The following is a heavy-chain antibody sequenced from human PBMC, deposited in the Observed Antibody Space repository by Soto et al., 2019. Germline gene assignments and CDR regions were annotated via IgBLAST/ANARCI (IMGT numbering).Heavy chain of an antibody. D-gene: IGHD6-19*01. Sequence: GGSLRLSCAASGFTFSSYGMHWVRQAPGKGLEWVAVISYDGSNKYYAGSAKGRFTISRDNSKNTLYLQMNSLRAEDTAVYYCAKDQEEWLVPGGGIDYWGQGTLVTVSS. CDR1: GFTFSSYG. J-gene: IGHJ4*02. CDR3: AKDQEEWLVPGGGIDY. CDR2: ISYDGSNK. V-gene: IGHV3-30*18.